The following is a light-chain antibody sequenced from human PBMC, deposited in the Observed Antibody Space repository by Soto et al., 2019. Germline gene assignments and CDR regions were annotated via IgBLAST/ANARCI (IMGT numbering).Light chain of an antibody. CDR3: SSYTSSSTLV. V-gene: IGLV1-40*01. Sequence: QPVLTQPPSVSGAPGQRVTISCTGSSSNIGAGYDVHWYQQLPGTAPKLLIYGNSNRPSGVPDRFSGSKSGNTASLTISGLQAEDEADYYRSSYTSSSTLVFGGGTQLTVL. J-gene: IGLJ2*01. CDR2: GNS. CDR1: SSNIGAGYD.